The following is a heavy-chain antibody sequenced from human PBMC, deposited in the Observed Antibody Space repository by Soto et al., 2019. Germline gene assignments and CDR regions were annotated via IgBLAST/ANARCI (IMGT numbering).Heavy chain of an antibody. V-gene: IGHV4-31*03. CDR1: GGSISSGGYY. D-gene: IGHD2-2*01. Sequence: QVQLQESGPGLVKPSQTLSITCTVSGGSISSGGYYWSWIRQHPGKGLAWIGYIYYSGSTSYNPSLKSRVTLSADTSKIQFPLKLCAVTAADTAVYYCARDIVVVPAATALRLVTTLSGCIDPWGQGTLVTVSS. J-gene: IGHJ5*02. CDR3: ARDIVVVPAATALRLVTTLSGCIDP. CDR2: IYYSGST.